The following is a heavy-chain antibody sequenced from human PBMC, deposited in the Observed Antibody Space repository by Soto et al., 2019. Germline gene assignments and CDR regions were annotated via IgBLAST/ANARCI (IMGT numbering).Heavy chain of an antibody. V-gene: IGHV4-31*01. CDR2: IDYSGTT. CDR3: SRARAYIWQNYSDP. CDR1: GGSINSGGYY. D-gene: IGHD1-7*01. J-gene: IGHJ5*02. Sequence: QVQLLESGPGLVKPSETVSLTCTVPGGSINSGGYYWTCIRLNPGNGLEWLGNIDYSGTTDYNPSLEGPIFISLDTSSNQFSLKVASVTAAVSPVCYCSRARAYIWQNYSDPWRRRILVNVS.